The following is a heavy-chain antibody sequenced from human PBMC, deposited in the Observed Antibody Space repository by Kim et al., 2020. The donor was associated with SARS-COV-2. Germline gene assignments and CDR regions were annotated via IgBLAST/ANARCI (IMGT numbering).Heavy chain of an antibody. Sequence: ASVKVSCKASGYTFTGYYMHWVRQAPGQGLEWMGWINPNSGGTNYAQKFQGRVTMTRDTSISTAYMELSRLRSDDTAVYYCARDLAYGSVTNYYYYGMDVWGQGTTVTVSS. V-gene: IGHV1-2*02. J-gene: IGHJ6*02. CDR3: ARDLAYGSVTNYYYYGMDV. CDR1: GYTFTGYY. CDR2: INPNSGGT. D-gene: IGHD3-10*01.